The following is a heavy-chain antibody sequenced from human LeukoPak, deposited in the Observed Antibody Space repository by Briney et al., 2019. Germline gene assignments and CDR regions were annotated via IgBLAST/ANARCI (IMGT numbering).Heavy chain of an antibody. J-gene: IGHJ4*02. CDR1: GGTFSSYA. CDR3: ARGYCSSTSCYATANPYFDY. D-gene: IGHD2-2*01. Sequence: ASVKLSCKASGGTFSSYAISWVRQAPGQGLEWMGGIIPIFGTANYAQKFQGRVTITTDESTSTAYMELSSLRSEDTAVYYCARGYCSSTSCYATANPYFDYWGQGTLVTVSS. V-gene: IGHV1-69*05. CDR2: IIPIFGTA.